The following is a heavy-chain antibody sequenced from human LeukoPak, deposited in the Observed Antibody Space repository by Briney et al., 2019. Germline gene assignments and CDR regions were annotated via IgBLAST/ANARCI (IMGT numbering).Heavy chain of an antibody. CDR1: GYTFTSYG. D-gene: IGHD3-22*01. V-gene: IGHV1-18*01. CDR3: ARNYYDSSGYYYVFRTGFDY. J-gene: IGHJ4*02. Sequence: ASVKVSCKASGYTFTSYGISWVRQAPGQGLEWMGWISAYNGNANYAQKLQGRVTMTTDTSTSTAYMELRSLRSDDTAVYYCARNYYDSSGYYYVFRTGFDYWGQGTLDTVSS. CDR2: ISAYNGNA.